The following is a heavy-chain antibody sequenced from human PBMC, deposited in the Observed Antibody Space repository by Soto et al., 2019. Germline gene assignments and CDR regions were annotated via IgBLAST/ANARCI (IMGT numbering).Heavy chain of an antibody. CDR1: GFTFSSYS. J-gene: IGHJ3*02. CDR3: AREEDFSAAFDI. D-gene: IGHD2-15*01. V-gene: IGHV3-21*01. Sequence: AGGSLRLSCAASGFTFSSYSMNWVRQAPGKGLEWVSSISSSSSYIYYADSVKGRFTISRDNAKNSLYLQMNSLRAEDTAVHYCAREEDFSAAFDIWGQGTMVTVSS. CDR2: ISSSSSYI.